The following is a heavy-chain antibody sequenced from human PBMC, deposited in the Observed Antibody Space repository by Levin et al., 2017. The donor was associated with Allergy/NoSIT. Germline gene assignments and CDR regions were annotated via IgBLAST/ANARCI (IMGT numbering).Heavy chain of an antibody. CDR3: AKDSSSTGITGTTCDY. J-gene: IGHJ4*02. D-gene: IGHD1-20*01. CDR1: GFTFSSYG. Sequence: GGSLRLSCAASGFTFSSYGMHWVRQAPGKGLEWVAVISYDGSNKYYADSVKGRFTISRDNSKNTLYLQMNSLRAEDTAVYYCAKDSSSTGITGTTCDYWGQGTLVTVSS. V-gene: IGHV3-30*18. CDR2: ISYDGSNK.